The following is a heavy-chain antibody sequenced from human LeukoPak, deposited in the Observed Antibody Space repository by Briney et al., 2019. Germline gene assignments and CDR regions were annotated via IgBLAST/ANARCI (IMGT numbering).Heavy chain of an antibody. CDR3: ARGIRITIFGVVITKYYFDY. D-gene: IGHD3-3*01. CDR2: IYYSGST. V-gene: IGHV4-31*03. CDR1: GGSISSGGYY. Sequence: SETLSLTCTVSGGSISSGGYYWSWIRQHPGKGLEWIGYIYYSGSTYYNPSLKSRVTISVDTSKNQFSLKLSSVTAADTAVYYCARGIRITIFGVVITKYYFDYWGQGTLVTVSS. J-gene: IGHJ4*02.